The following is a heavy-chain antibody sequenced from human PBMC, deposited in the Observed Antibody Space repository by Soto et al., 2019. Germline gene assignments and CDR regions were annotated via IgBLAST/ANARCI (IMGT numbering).Heavy chain of an antibody. CDR1: GGPIKPGDYY. V-gene: IGHV4-30-4*01. CDR3: ARAGFSYGHLLF. D-gene: IGHD3-10*01. CDR2: VFYSGAT. Sequence: SETLSLTCNVSGGPIKPGDYYWSWVRQPPGKGLEWIGYVFYSGATNYSPSLKSRAAISMDTSKNQFSLSLTSVTAADTAVYYCARAGFSYGHLLFWGQGIRVT. J-gene: IGHJ4*02.